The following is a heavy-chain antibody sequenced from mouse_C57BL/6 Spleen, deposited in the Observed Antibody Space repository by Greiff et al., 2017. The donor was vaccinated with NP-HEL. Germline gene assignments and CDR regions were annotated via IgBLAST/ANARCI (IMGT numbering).Heavy chain of an antibody. J-gene: IGHJ2*01. V-gene: IGHV1-61*01. Sequence: QVQLQQPGAELVRPGSSVKLSCKASGYTFTSYWMDWVKQRPGPGLEWIGNIYPSDSETHYNQKFKDKATLTVDKSSSTAYMQLSSLTSEDSAVYYCARSYGNYEGYWGQGTTLTVSS. CDR3: ARSYGNYEGY. CDR1: GYTFTSYW. CDR2: IYPSDSET. D-gene: IGHD2-1*01.